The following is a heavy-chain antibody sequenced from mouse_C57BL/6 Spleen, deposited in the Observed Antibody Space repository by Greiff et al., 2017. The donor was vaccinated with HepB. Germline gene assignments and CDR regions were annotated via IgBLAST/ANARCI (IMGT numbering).Heavy chain of an antibody. D-gene: IGHD2-5*01. CDR1: GYTFTSYW. CDR2: IYPGSGST. V-gene: IGHV1-55*01. J-gene: IGHJ3*01. Sequence: QVQLKQPGAELVKPGASVKMSCKASGYTFTSYWITWVKQRPGQGLGWIGDIYPGSGSTNYNEKFKSKATLTVDTSSSTAYMQLSSLTSEDSAVYYCARGYSNHGGFAYWGQGTLVTVSA. CDR3: ARGYSNHGGFAY.